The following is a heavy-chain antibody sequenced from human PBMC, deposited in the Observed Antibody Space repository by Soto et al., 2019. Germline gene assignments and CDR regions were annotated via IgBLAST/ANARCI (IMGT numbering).Heavy chain of an antibody. CDR1: GFTFDDYT. CDR2: ISWDGGST. CDR3: ATMSVRYSYAIGSDY. D-gene: IGHD3-16*01. J-gene: IGHJ4*02. Sequence: GGSLRLSCAASGFTFDDYTMHWVRQAPGKGLEWVSLISWDGGSTNYADSVKGQYTISRDNAKNSLYLQMNSLRAEDTTVYYRATMSVRYSYAIGSDYWARETLVPVSS. V-gene: IGHV3-43*01.